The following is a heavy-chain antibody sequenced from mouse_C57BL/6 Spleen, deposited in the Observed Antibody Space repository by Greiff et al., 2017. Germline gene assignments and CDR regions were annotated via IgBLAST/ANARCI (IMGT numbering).Heavy chain of an antibody. CDR3: ARSPSTGSYWYFDV. Sequence: VQLQQPGAELVRPGSSVKLSCKASGYTFTSYWMHWVKQRPIQGLEWIGNIDPSDSETHYNQKFKDKATLTVDKSSSTAYMQLSSLTSEDSAVYYCARSPSTGSYWYFDVWGTGTTVTVSS. J-gene: IGHJ1*03. CDR2: IDPSDSET. V-gene: IGHV1-52*01. D-gene: IGHD4-1*02. CDR1: GYTFTSYW.